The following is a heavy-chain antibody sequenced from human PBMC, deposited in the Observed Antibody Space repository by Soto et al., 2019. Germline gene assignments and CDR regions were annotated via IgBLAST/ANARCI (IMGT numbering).Heavy chain of an antibody. CDR1: GFTFSSYA. Sequence: GGSLRLSCAASGFTFSSYAMSWVRQAPGKGLEWVSAISGSGGSTYYADSVKGRFTISRDNSKNTLYLQMNSLRAEDTAVYYCAKDDPKDYDSSGYYPDAFDIWGQGTMVTVSS. J-gene: IGHJ3*02. D-gene: IGHD3-22*01. CDR3: AKDDPKDYDSSGYYPDAFDI. CDR2: ISGSGGST. V-gene: IGHV3-23*01.